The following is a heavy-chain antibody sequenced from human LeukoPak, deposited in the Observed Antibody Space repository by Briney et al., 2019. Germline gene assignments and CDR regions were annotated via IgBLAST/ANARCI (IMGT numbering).Heavy chain of an antibody. J-gene: IGHJ4*02. D-gene: IGHD6-13*01. CDR1: GGSISSSSYY. CDR3: ARYSSSWLYFDY. CDR2: IYYSGST. V-gene: IGHV4-39*01. Sequence: SETLSLTCTVSGGSISSSSYYWGWIRQPPGKGLEWIGSIYYSGSTYYNPSLKSRVTISVDTSKNQFSLKLSSVTAADTAVYYCARYSSSWLYFDYWGQGTLVTVSS.